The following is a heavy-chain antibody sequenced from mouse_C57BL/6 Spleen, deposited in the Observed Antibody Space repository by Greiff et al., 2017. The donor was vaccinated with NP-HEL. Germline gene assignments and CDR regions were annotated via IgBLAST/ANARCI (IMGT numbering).Heavy chain of an antibody. V-gene: IGHV7-3*01. CDR3: ARYGYDLPWFAY. CDR2: IRNKANGYTT. J-gene: IGHJ3*01. CDR1: GFTFTDYY. D-gene: IGHD2-2*01. Sequence: EVKLMESGGGLVQPGGSLSLSCAASGFTFTDYYMSWVRQPPGKALEWLGFIRNKANGYTTEYSASVKGRFTISRDNSQSILYLQMNALRAEDSATDYCARYGYDLPWFAYWGQGTLVTVSA.